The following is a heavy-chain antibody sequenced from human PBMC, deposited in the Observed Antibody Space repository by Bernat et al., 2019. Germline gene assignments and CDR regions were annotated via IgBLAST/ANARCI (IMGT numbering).Heavy chain of an antibody. V-gene: IGHV3-23*01. CDR1: GFTFRNYA. J-gene: IGHJ4*02. CDR3: AKGGPGALNPMNYNFDY. CDR2: INNSGGTT. D-gene: IGHD1-7*01. Sequence: EVQVLESGGGLVQPGESLRLSCGASGFTFRNYAMSWVRQAPGKGLEWVSGINNSGGTTYYADSVHCRFTISRDNSKNTLYLQMNSLRAEDTAVYYCAKGGPGALNPMNYNFDYWGQGTLVTVSS.